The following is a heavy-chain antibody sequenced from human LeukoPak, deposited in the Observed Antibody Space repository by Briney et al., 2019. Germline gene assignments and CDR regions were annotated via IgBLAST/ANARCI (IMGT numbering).Heavy chain of an antibody. J-gene: IGHJ6*04. D-gene: IGHD5-12*01. CDR3: ARRASYYSGYDQYYYYGMDV. CDR1: GYTFTSYG. CDR2: ISAYNGNT. V-gene: IGHV1-18*04. Sequence: GASVTVSCKASGYTFTSYGISWVRQAPGQGLEWMGWISAYNGNTNYAQKLQGRVTMTTDTSTSTAYMELRSLRSDDTAVYYCARRASYYSGYDQYYYYGMDVWGKGTTVTVSS.